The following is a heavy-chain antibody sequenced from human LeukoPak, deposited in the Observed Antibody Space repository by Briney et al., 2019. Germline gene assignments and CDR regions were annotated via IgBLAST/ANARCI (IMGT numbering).Heavy chain of an antibody. Sequence: SQTLSLTCTVSGGSISSGGYYWSWIRQPPGKGLEWIGEIYHSGSTNYNPSLKSRVTISVDKSKNQFSLKLSSVTAADTAVYYCARESRFITMIVVVRDADDAFDVWGQGTMVTVSS. CDR3: ARESRFITMIVVVRDADDAFDV. J-gene: IGHJ3*01. V-gene: IGHV4-30-2*01. CDR1: GGSISSGGYY. CDR2: IYHSGST. D-gene: IGHD3-22*01.